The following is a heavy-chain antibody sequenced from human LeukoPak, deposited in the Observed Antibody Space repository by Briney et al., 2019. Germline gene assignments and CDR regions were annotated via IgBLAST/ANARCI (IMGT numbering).Heavy chain of an antibody. CDR1: SGSISSGSISTYY. CDR3: ARAYGSGSYGFDY. V-gene: IGHV4-61*02. J-gene: IGHJ4*02. Sequence: SETLSLTCTVSSGSISSGSISTYYWSWIRQPAGKGLEWIGRIYASGSTNYNPSLKSRVSMPVDTSKNQFSLKLSSVTAADTAVYYCARAYGSGSYGFDYWGQETLVTVSS. D-gene: IGHD3-10*01. CDR2: IYASGST.